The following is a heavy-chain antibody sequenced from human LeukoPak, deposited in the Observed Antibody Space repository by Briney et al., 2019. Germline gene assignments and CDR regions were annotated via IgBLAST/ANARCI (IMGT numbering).Heavy chain of an antibody. Sequence: GGSLRLSCAASGFTFSDYYMSWIRQAPGKGLEWVSYISSGSSHTNYADSEKGRFTISRDNAENSLYLQMNSLRAEDTAVYYCARAPSSSWSSFEYWGQGTLVTVSS. D-gene: IGHD6-13*01. CDR1: GFTFSDYY. CDR3: ARAPSSSWSSFEY. CDR2: ISSGSSHT. V-gene: IGHV3-11*05. J-gene: IGHJ4*02.